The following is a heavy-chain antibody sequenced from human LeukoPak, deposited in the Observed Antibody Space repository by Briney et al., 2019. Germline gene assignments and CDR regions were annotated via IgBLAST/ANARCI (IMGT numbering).Heavy chain of an antibody. Sequence: PGGSLRLSCAASGFTFSSYAMSWVREGPGKGLEWVSAISGSGDSTYYADSVKGRFTISRDNSKNTLYLQMNSLRAEDTAVYYCAKSVYVVGMVDVWGQGTTVTVSS. D-gene: IGHD3-22*01. J-gene: IGHJ6*02. CDR3: AKSVYVVGMVDV. CDR1: GFTFSSYA. CDR2: ISGSGDST. V-gene: IGHV3-23*01.